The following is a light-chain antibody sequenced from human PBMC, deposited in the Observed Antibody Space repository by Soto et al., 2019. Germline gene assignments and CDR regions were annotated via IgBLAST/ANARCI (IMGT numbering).Light chain of an antibody. Sequence: IVLTQSPDTLSLSPGERVTLSCRASQSVRDTYLAWYQQKPGQAPSLLIYGASNRATGVPDRFSGSGSGTDFALTISRLEPEDFALYYCPYCAISAGTFGQGTKVEI. CDR3: PYCAISAGT. CDR2: GAS. V-gene: IGKV3-20*01. CDR1: QSVRDTY. J-gene: IGKJ1*01.